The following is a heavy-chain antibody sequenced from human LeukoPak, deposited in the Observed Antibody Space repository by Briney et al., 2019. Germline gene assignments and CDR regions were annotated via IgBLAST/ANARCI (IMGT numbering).Heavy chain of an antibody. J-gene: IGHJ4*02. Sequence: GGSLRLSCAASGFTFSSYAMSWVRQAPGKGLEWVSAISGSGDSTYSTDSVKGRFTISRDNSKNTLYLQMNSLRAEDTAVYYCAKKVPANWGSSFDYWGQGTLVTVSS. V-gene: IGHV3-23*01. CDR2: ISGSGDST. CDR3: AKKVPANWGSSFDY. CDR1: GFTFSSYA. D-gene: IGHD7-27*01.